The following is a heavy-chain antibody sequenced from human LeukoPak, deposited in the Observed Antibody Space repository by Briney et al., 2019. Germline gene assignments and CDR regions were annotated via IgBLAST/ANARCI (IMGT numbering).Heavy chain of an antibody. CDR3: ARYCSSTSCYVSFDY. Sequence: PGGSLRLSCAASGFTFSSYSMNWVRQAPGKGLEWVSSISSSSSYIYYADSVKGRFTISRDNAKNSLYLQMNSLRAEDTAVYYCARYCSSTSCYVSFDYWGQGTLVTVS. D-gene: IGHD2-2*01. J-gene: IGHJ4*02. CDR1: GFTFSSYS. CDR2: ISSSSSYI. V-gene: IGHV3-21*01.